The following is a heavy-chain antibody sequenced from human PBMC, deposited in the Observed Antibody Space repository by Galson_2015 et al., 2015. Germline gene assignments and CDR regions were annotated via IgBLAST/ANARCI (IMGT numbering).Heavy chain of an antibody. D-gene: IGHD5-18*01. CDR2: ISSSSSIM. CDR1: GFTFSTSS. CDR3: ARGRSQQWLL. V-gene: IGHV3-48*01. Sequence: SLRLSCAASGFTFSTSSMNWVRQAPGKGLEWVPYISSSSSIMYYADSVKGRFTISRDNAKNSLYPQMNSLRAEDTAVYYCARGRSQQWLLGGQGTLVTVSS. J-gene: IGHJ1*01.